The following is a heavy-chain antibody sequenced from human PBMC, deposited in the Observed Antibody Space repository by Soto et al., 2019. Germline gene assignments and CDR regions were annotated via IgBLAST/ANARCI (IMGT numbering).Heavy chain of an antibody. Sequence: EVQLVESGGELVQPGGSLRLSCAASGFNFPTYAMNWVRQAPGKGLEWLSFIHMTHNVIFYAXXVRGRFTISRDNAKXXXXXXXXXXXXEDTAVYXXVSDPDGDLDFDYWGQGTLVTVSS. V-gene: IGHV3-48*01. CDR1: GFNFPTYA. J-gene: IGHJ4*02. CDR3: VSDPDGDLDFDY. D-gene: IGHD4-17*01. CDR2: IHMTHNVI.